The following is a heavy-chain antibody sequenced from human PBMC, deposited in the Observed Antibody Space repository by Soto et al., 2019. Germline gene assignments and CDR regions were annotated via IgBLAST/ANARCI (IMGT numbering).Heavy chain of an antibody. D-gene: IGHD3-3*01. J-gene: IGHJ6*03. V-gene: IGHV4-34*01. CDR1: GGSFSGYY. Sequence: PSETLSLTCAVYGGSFSGYYWSWIRQPPGKGLEWIGEINHSGSTNYNPSLKSRVTISVDTSKNQFSLKLSSVTAADTAVYYCASRRGDFWSGYYTRAAGAALGGGYCYMDVWGKGTTVTVSS. CDR2: INHSGST. CDR3: ASRRGDFWSGYYTRAAGAALGGGYCYMDV.